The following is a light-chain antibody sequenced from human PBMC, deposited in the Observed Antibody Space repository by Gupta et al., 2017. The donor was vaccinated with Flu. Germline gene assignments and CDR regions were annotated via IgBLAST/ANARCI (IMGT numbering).Light chain of an antibody. CDR3: QQYKKWPPLLT. CDR2: GAS. CDR1: QSVGIN. V-gene: IGKV3-15*01. Sequence: EVMLTPLPATLSVSPGESATLTCSASQSVGINLAWYQQKPGQAPRLLIHGASTRSTDIPDRFSGSGSGTEFTLTISSLQSEDIAVYYCQQYKKWPPLLTVGGGTKVEIK. J-gene: IGKJ4*01.